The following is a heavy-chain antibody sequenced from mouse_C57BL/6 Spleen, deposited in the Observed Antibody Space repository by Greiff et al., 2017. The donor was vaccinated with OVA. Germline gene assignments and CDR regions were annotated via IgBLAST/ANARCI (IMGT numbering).Heavy chain of an antibody. Sequence: VQLQQPGAELVQPGASVKLSCKASGYTFTSYWMHWVKQRPGRGLEWIGRIDPNSGGTKYNEKFKSKATLTVDKPSSTAYMQLSSLTSEDSAVYYCALYYDYGDAYWGQGTLVTVSA. CDR2: IDPNSGGT. CDR3: ALYYDYGDAY. J-gene: IGHJ3*01. D-gene: IGHD2-4*01. V-gene: IGHV1-72*01. CDR1: GYTFTSYW.